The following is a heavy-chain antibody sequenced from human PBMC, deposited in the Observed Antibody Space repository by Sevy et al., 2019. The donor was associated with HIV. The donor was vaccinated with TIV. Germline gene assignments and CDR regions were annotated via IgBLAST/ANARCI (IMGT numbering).Heavy chain of an antibody. CDR1: GFIFSNYW. CDR2: IKQDGSEK. J-gene: IGHJ4*02. Sequence: GGSLRLSCTASGFIFSNYWMTWVRQAPGKGLEWVATIKQDGSEKYYVDSVKGRFTISRDNAKNSVYLQLSSLRVEDTAMYYCAIDYSWGQGTLVTVSS. V-gene: IGHV3-7*01. D-gene: IGHD3-3*01. CDR3: AIDYS.